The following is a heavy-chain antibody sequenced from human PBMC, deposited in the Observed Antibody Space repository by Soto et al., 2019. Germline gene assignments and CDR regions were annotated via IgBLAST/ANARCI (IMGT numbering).Heavy chain of an antibody. CDR3: ARVIVVVPAAILSHYYYYGMDV. Sequence: GASVKVSCKASGYTFTGYYMHWVRQAPGQGLEWMGWINPNSGGTNYAQKFQGRVTMTRDTSISTAYMELSRLRSDDTAVYYCARVIVVVPAAILSHYYYYGMDVWGPGTTVTVSS. J-gene: IGHJ6*02. V-gene: IGHV1-2*02. CDR1: GYTFTGYY. D-gene: IGHD2-2*01. CDR2: INPNSGGT.